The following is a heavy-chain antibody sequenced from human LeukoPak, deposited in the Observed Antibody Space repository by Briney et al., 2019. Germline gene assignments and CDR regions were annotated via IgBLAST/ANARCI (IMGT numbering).Heavy chain of an antibody. D-gene: IGHD6-13*01. V-gene: IGHV1-18*04. CDR2: ISTYSGDT. J-gene: IGHJ4*02. CDR1: GYTFTGYY. CDR3: ARGTAAAEDY. Sequence: GASVKVSCKASGYTFTGYYMHWVRQAPGQGLEWMGGISTYSGDTEYAQKFQGRVTMTTDTSTSTAYMELRSLRSDDTAVYYCARGTAAAEDYWGQGTLVTVSS.